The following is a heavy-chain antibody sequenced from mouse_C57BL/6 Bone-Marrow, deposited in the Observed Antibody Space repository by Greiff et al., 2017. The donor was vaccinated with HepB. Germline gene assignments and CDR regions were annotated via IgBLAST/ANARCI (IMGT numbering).Heavy chain of an antibody. V-gene: IGHV2-9-1*01. CDR3: ARKGANWDVDWYFDV. D-gene: IGHD4-1*01. J-gene: IGHJ1*03. Sequence: VNVVESGPGLAAPSQSLSITCTVSGFSLTSYAISWVRQPPGKGLEWLGVIWTGGGTNYNSALKSRLSISKDNSKSQVFLKMNSLQTDDTARYYCARKGANWDVDWYFDVWGTGTTVTVSS. CDR2: IWTGGGT. CDR1: GFSLTSYA.